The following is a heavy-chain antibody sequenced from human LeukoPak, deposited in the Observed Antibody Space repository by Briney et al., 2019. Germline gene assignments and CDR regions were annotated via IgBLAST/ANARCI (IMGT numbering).Heavy chain of an antibody. CDR2: INHSGST. V-gene: IGHV4-34*01. CDR3: ARAPTDMTLRRTNWFDP. J-gene: IGHJ5*02. Sequence: SETLSLPCAVYGGSFSGYYWSWIRQPPGKGLEWIGEINHSGSTNYNPSLKSRVTISVDTSKNQFSLKLSSVTAADTAVYYCARAPTDMTLRRTNWFDPWGQGTLVTVSS. CDR1: GGSFSGYY. D-gene: IGHD4-17*01.